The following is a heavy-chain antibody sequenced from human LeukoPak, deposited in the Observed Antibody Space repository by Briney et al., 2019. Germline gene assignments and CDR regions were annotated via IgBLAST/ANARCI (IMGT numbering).Heavy chain of an antibody. CDR2: IYYTGST. D-gene: IGHD3-10*01. CDR1: GGSISSYY. V-gene: IGHV4-59*01. J-gene: IGHJ4*02. CDR3: ARDRAVRGVNYFDY. Sequence: SETLSLTCTVSGGSISSYYWSWIRQPPGKGLEWIGFIYYTGSTNYNPSLKSRVTISVDTSKNQFSLQLNSVTAADTAVYYCARDRAVRGVNYFDYWGQGTLVSVSS.